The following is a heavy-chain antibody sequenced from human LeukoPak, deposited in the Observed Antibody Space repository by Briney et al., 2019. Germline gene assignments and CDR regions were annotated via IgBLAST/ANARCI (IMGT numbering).Heavy chain of an antibody. CDR3: AKVLSGSQDY. Sequence: PGESLRLSRAASGFTFSGHAMSWVRQAPGKGLNWLSTITGGAENTYYADSVKGRFTISRDNSKNTVYLQMDSLRVEDTAVHYCAKVLSGSQDYWGQGTLVTVFS. J-gene: IGHJ4*02. CDR1: GFTFSGHA. D-gene: IGHD1-26*01. CDR2: ITGGAENT. V-gene: IGHV3-23*01.